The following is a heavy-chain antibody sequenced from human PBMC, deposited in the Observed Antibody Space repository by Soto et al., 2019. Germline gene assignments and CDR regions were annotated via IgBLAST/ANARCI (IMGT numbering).Heavy chain of an antibody. CDR2: INPPGDTT. J-gene: IGHJ4*02. CDR1: GYTFTSYF. V-gene: IGHV1-46*01. Sequence: ASVKVSCKASGYTFTSYFMHWVRQAPGQGLEWMGIINPPGDTTNYAQKFQGRVTMTRDTSTSTVYMELSSLRSEDTAVCYCARGLSTSSNWSPFDYWGPGTLVTVSS. CDR3: ARGLSTSSNWSPFDY. D-gene: IGHD6-13*01.